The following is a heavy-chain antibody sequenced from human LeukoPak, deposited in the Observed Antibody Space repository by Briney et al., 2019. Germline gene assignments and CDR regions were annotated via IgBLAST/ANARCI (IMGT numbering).Heavy chain of an antibody. CDR2: FYSGGST. V-gene: IGHV3-53*01. Sequence: GGSLRLSCAASGFSVSRNYMSWVRQAPGKGLEWVSVFYSGGSTYYADSVKGRFTISRDNSKSTLYLQMNSLRAEDTAVYYCARDSYYGSGSYYRYTFDYWGQGTLVTVSS. D-gene: IGHD3-10*01. J-gene: IGHJ4*02. CDR3: ARDSYYGSGSYYRYTFDY. CDR1: GFSVSRNY.